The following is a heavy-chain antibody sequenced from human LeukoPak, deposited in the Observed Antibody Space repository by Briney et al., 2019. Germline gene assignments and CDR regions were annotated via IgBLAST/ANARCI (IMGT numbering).Heavy chain of an antibody. V-gene: IGHV3-53*01. J-gene: IGHJ4*02. CDR1: GFTVSNNY. CDR2: ICSGGST. Sequence: GGSLRLSCAASGFTVSNNYMSWVRQAPGKGLEWVSVICSGGSTYYADSVKGRFTISRDNSKNTLYLQMNSLRAEDTAVYYCARIYVWGSYSPYYFDYWGQGILVTVSS. CDR3: ARIYVWGSYSPYYFDY. D-gene: IGHD3-16*01.